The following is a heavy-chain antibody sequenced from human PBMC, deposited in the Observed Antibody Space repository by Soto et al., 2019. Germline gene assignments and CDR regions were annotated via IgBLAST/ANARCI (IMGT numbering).Heavy chain of an antibody. V-gene: IGHV1-18*01. CDR2: ISAYNGDT. CDR3: ARVRQVVGYFYYYMDV. D-gene: IGHD6-6*01. CDR1: GYTFTNYG. Sequence: QVQLLQSGAEVKKPGASVKVSCKASGYTFTNYGITWVRQAPGQGREWMGWISAYNGDTHYTQRLQGRVTMTTDTSTSTAYMELRGLRSDDTAVYYCARVRQVVGYFYYYMDVWGKGTTVTVSS. J-gene: IGHJ6*03.